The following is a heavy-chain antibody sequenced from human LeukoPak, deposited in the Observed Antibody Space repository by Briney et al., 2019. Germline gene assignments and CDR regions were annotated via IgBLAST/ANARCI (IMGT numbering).Heavy chain of an antibody. V-gene: IGHV3-33*01. CDR1: GFTFSSYG. D-gene: IGHD3-16*01. CDR2: IWYDGSNK. J-gene: IGHJ4*02. Sequence: GRSLRLSCAASGFTFSSYGMHWVRQAPGKGLEWVAVIWYDGSNKYYADSVKGRFTISRDNSKNTLYLQMNSLRAEDTAAYYCARGSNGGAPSPYYFDYWGQGTLVTVSS. CDR3: ARGSNGGAPSPYYFDY.